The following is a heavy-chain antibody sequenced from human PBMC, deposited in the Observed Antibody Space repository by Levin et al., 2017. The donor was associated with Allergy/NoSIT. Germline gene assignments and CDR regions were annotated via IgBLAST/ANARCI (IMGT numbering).Heavy chain of an antibody. CDR2: ISSSGSTI. V-gene: IGHV3-11*01. CDR3: ARDHRLVGAASRNAFDI. J-gene: IGHJ3*02. Sequence: GESLKISCAASGFTFSDYYMSWIRQAPGKGLEWVSYISSSGSTIYYADSVKGRFTISRDNAKNSLYLQMNSLRAEDTAVYYCARDHRLVGAASRNAFDIWGQGTMVTVSS. CDR1: GFTFSDYY. D-gene: IGHD1-26*01.